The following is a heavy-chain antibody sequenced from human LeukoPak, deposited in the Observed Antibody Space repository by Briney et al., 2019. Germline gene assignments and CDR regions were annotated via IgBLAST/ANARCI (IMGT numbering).Heavy chain of an antibody. CDR2: INSDGSST. Sequence: GGSLRLSCAASGFTFSSYWMHWVRQAPGKGLVWVSRINSDGSSTSYADSVKGRFTISRDNAKNTLYLQMNSLRAEDTAVYYCARGGLRDGYNPWGQGTLVTVSS. V-gene: IGHV3-74*01. CDR3: ARGGLRDGYNP. J-gene: IGHJ5*02. CDR1: GFTFSSYW. D-gene: IGHD5-24*01.